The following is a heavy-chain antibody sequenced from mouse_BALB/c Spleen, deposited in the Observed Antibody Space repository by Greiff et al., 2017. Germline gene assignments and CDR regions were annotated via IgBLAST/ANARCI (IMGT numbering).Heavy chain of an antibody. Sequence: QVQLKESAAELARPGASVKMSCKASGYTFTSYTMHWVKQRPGQGLEWIGYINPSSGYTEYNQKFKDKTTLTADKSSSTAYMQLSSLTSEDSAVYYCAGFTTRGLDYWGQGTTLTVSS. CDR3: AGFTTRGLDY. J-gene: IGHJ2*01. CDR2: INPSSGYT. CDR1: GYTFTSYT. D-gene: IGHD2-12*01. V-gene: IGHV1-4*02.